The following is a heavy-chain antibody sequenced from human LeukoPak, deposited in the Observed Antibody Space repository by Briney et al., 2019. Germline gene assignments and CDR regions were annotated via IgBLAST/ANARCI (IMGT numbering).Heavy chain of an antibody. CDR1: GYTFTSYD. J-gene: IGHJ6*03. CDR3: ARGRYSPHGDYYYMDV. V-gene: IGHV1-8*01. CDR2: INPNSGNT. D-gene: IGHD5-18*01. Sequence: ASVKVSCKASGYTFTSYDINWVRQATGQGLEWMGWINPNSGNTGYAQKFQGRVTMTRNTSISTTYMELSSLRSEDTAVYYCARGRYSPHGDYYYMDVWGKGTTVTVSS.